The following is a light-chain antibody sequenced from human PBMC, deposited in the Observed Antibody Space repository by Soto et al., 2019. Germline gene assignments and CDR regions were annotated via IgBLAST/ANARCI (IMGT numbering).Light chain of an antibody. J-gene: IGKJ1*01. Sequence: EIVMTQSPATLSVSPGERATLSCRASQSVSSNLAWYQQKPGQAPRLLIYGASTRATGIPARFSGSGSGTEFTIPISRLQSEDFAVYYCQQYNNWPPWTFGQGTKVEIK. CDR2: GAS. CDR3: QQYNNWPPWT. V-gene: IGKV3-15*01. CDR1: QSVSSN.